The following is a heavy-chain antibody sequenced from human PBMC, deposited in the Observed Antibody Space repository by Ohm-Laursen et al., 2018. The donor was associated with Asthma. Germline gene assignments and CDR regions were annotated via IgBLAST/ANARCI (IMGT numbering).Heavy chain of an antibody. CDR1: GGSVSSGSYY. D-gene: IGHD4-17*01. J-gene: IGHJ4*02. CDR2: IYYSGST. Sequence: TLSLTCTVSGGSVSSGSYYWSWIRQPPGKGLEWIGYIYYSGSTNYNPSLKSRVTISVDTSKNQFSLKLSSVTAADTAVYYCARVYPSTVTLFDYWGQGTLVTVSS. V-gene: IGHV4-61*01. CDR3: ARVYPSTVTLFDY.